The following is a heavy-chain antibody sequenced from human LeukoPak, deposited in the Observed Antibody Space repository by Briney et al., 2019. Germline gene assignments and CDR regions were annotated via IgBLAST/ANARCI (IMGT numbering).Heavy chain of an antibody. CDR2: IRYDGNNK. CDR3: AKGDFPGP. D-gene: IGHD3/OR15-3a*01. Sequence: GGSLRLSCAASEFTFSNYDMHWVRQAPGKGLEWVAFIRYDGNNKYYADSVKGRFTISRDNSKNTLYLQMNSLRAEDTAVYYCAKGDFPGPWGQGTLVTVSS. V-gene: IGHV3-30*02. J-gene: IGHJ5*02. CDR1: EFTFSNYD.